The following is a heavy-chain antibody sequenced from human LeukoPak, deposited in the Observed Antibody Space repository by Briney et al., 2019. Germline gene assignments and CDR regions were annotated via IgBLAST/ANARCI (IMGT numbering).Heavy chain of an antibody. CDR3: ARGRRGYSYGYRGFDY. J-gene: IGHJ4*02. CDR1: VGSFSGYY. CDR2: INHSGST. V-gene: IGHV4-34*01. D-gene: IGHD5-18*01. Sequence: SETLSLTCAVYVGSFSGYYWGWIREPPEKGLEWIGEINHSGSTNYNPSLKSRVTISVDTSKNQFSLKLSSVTAADTAVYYCARGRRGYSYGYRGFDYWGQGTLVTVSS.